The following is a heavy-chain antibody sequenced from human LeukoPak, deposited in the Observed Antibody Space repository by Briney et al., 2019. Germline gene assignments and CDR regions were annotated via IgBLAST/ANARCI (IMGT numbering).Heavy chain of an antibody. Sequence: SETLSLTCTVSGGSISSSSYYWGWIRQPPGKGLERIGSIYYSGSTYYNPSLKSRVTISVDTSKNQFSLTLSSVTAADTAVYYCASRSPYMDVWGKGTTVTVSS. CDR2: IYYSGST. V-gene: IGHV4-39*07. CDR3: ASRSPYMDV. J-gene: IGHJ6*03. CDR1: GGSISSSSYY.